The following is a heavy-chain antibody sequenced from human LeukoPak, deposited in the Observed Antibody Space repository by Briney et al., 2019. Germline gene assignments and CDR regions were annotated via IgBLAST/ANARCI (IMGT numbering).Heavy chain of an antibody. CDR3: LRDGGYYYYMDV. V-gene: IGHV3-73*01. Sequence: GGSLKLSCAASGFTFSGSAMHWVRQASGKGLEWVGRIRSKANSYATAYAASVKGRFTISRDDSKNTAYLQMNSLKTEDTAVYYCLRDGGYYYYMDVWGKGTTVTVSS. D-gene: IGHD3-10*01. CDR2: IRSKANSYAT. CDR1: GFTFSGSA. J-gene: IGHJ6*03.